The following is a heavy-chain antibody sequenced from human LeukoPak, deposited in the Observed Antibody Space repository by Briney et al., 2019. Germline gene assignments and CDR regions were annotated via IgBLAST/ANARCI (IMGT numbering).Heavy chain of an antibody. CDR1: GFTFSSYS. V-gene: IGHV3-48*02. CDR2: ISSSSSTI. D-gene: IGHD3-10*01. CDR3: AREGRLLWFGELLPSTFDY. Sequence: QTGGSLRLSCAASGFTFSSYSMNWVRQAPGKGLEWVSYISSSSSTIYYADSVKGRFTISRDNAKNSLYPQMNSLRDEDTAVYYCAREGRLLWFGELLPSTFDYWGQGTLVTVSS. J-gene: IGHJ4*02.